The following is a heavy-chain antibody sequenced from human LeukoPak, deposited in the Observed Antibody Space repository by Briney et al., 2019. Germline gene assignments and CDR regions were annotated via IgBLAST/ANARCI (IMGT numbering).Heavy chain of an antibody. J-gene: IGHJ4*02. CDR1: GGSISTSIYY. CDR2: MYYSGSA. Sequence: SETLSLTCSVSGGSISTSIYYWGWIRQPPGKGLEWIGSMYYSGSAYYNPSLKSRVTISLDTSKNQFSLKLSSVTAADTAVYYCAREFDYWGQGTLVTVSS. CDR3: AREFDY. V-gene: IGHV4-39*07.